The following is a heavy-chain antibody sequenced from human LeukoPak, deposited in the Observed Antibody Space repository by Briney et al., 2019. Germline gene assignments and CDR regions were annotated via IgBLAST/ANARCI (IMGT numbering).Heavy chain of an antibody. CDR1: GFTFSSYS. V-gene: IGHV3-48*01. D-gene: IGHD6-13*01. Sequence: GGSLRLSCAASGFTFSSYSMNWVRQAPGKGLEWFSYISTRISTIFHADSVKGRFTISRDNAKNSLYLQMNSLRVKDTAVYYCARVRGSSLSYYYMDVWGKGTTVTVSS. CDR2: ISTRISTI. CDR3: ARVRGSSLSYYYMDV. J-gene: IGHJ6*03.